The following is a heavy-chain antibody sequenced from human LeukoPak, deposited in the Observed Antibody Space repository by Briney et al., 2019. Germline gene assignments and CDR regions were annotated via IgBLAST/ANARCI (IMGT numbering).Heavy chain of an antibody. V-gene: IGHV1-2*02. CDR3: ASIANGYGDLDY. D-gene: IGHD4-17*01. CDR1: GGTFSSYA. CDR2: INPNSGGT. Sequence: GASVKVSCKASGGTFSSYAISWVRQAPGQGLEWMGWINPNSGGTNYAQKFQGRVTMTRDTSISTAYMELSRLRSDDTAVYYCASIANGYGDLDYWGQGTLVTVSS. J-gene: IGHJ4*02.